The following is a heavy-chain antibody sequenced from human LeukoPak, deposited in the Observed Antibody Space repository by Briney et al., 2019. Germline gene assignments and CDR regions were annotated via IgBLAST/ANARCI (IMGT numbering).Heavy chain of an antibody. Sequence: PGGPLRLSCAASGFTFRNYWMTWVRQAPGKGLEWVANIKQDGSEKNYVDSVKSRFSISRDNAKNSLYLQMNSLRAEDTAVYYCARHSNGWSEGTYWGQGTLVTVTS. CDR2: IKQDGSEK. D-gene: IGHD6-19*01. V-gene: IGHV3-7*03. CDR1: GFTFRNYW. J-gene: IGHJ4*02. CDR3: ARHSNGWSEGTY.